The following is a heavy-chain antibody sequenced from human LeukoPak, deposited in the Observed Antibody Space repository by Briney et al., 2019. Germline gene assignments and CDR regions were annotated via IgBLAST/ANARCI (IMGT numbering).Heavy chain of an antibody. CDR3: AREGDITGEAGTEFDY. Sequence: GGSLRLSCAASGFTFSGYYMNWVRQAPVKVLEWVSYIGPSGSPIYYSDSVKGRFTVSRDNAKYSLYLQMNNLRDEDTAVYYCAREGDITGEAGTEFDYWGQGALVTVSS. CDR2: IGPSGSPI. J-gene: IGHJ4*02. V-gene: IGHV3-48*02. CDR1: GFTFSGYY. D-gene: IGHD1-1*01.